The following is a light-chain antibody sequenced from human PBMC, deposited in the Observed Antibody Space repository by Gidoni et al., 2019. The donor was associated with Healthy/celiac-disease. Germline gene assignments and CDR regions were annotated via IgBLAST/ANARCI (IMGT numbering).Light chain of an antibody. V-gene: IGKV3-15*01. CDR1: QSISSN. CDR3: QQYNNWPPERT. Sequence: ILLTPSPATLSVPPGKSATLSCRASQSISSNLAWYQQKPGQAHRLLIYGESTRATGIPARFSGSGSGTEFTLTISSLQSEDFAVYYCQQYNNWPPERTFGPGTKVDIK. CDR2: GES. J-gene: IGKJ3*01.